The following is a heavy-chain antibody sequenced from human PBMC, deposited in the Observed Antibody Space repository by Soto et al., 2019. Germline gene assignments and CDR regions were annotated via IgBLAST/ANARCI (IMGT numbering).Heavy chain of an antibody. J-gene: IGHJ5*02. D-gene: IGHD1-7*01. V-gene: IGHV4-39*01. CDR1: VGSIISSSYY. Sequence: PSETLSLTCTFSVGSIISSSYYWGWIRQPPGKGLEWIGSIYYSGSTYYNPSLKSRVTISVDTSKNQFSLKLSSVTAADTAVYYCARQNWNYDHWFDPWGQGTLVTVSS. CDR3: ARQNWNYDHWFDP. CDR2: IYYSGST.